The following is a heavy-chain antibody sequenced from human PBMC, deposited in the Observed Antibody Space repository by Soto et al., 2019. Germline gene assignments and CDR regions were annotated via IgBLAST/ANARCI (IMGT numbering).Heavy chain of an antibody. CDR1: GGSISSSNW. Sequence: PSETLSLTCAVSGGSISSSNWWSWVRQPPGKGLEWIGEIYHSGSTNYNPSLKSRVTISVDKSKNQFSLKLSSVTAADTAVYYCARDRAYDILTGYSDYYYGMDVWGQGTTVPVSS. J-gene: IGHJ6*02. D-gene: IGHD3-9*01. V-gene: IGHV4-4*02. CDR3: ARDRAYDILTGYSDYYYGMDV. CDR2: IYHSGST.